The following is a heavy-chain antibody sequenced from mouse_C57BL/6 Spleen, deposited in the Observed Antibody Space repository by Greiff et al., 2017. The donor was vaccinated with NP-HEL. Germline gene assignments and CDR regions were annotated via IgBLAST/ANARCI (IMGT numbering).Heavy chain of an antibody. CDR3: ARGITTVVARAMDY. Sequence: QVQLKQPGAELVRPGTSAKLSCKASGYTFTSYWMHWVKQRPGQGLEWIGVIDPSDSYTNYNQKFKGKATLTVDTSSSTAYMQLSSLTSEDSAVYYCARGITTVVARAMDYWGQGTSVTVSS. CDR2: IDPSDSYT. CDR1: GYTFTSYW. V-gene: IGHV1-59*01. D-gene: IGHD1-1*01. J-gene: IGHJ4*01.